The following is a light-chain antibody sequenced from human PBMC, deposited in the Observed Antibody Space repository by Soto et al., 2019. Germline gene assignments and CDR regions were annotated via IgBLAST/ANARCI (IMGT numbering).Light chain of an antibody. Sequence: DIQMTQSPSSVSASVGDRDTIACRASQDISSWLAWYQQIPGKAPKLLIYAASALQGGVPSRFSGSGSGTHFTLTISSLQPEDFATYYCQQSDSFPFTFGPGTKVDIK. V-gene: IGKV1-12*01. CDR1: QDISSW. CDR3: QQSDSFPFT. J-gene: IGKJ3*01. CDR2: AAS.